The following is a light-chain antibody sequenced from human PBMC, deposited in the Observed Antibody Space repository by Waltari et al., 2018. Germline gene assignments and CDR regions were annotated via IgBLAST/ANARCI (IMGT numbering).Light chain of an antibody. V-gene: IGKV3-15*01. CDR1: QSVSNN. CDR2: AAF. Sequence: ETVMNPSPAPPSVSPGGNVTPSCRASQSVSNNLAWYQQTPGQPPRLLIYAAFSRGNAIPGRFGGSGSGTDFALTITPLQSEDVGVYYCQQYHEWPYTFGQGTKLEI. CDR3: QQYHEWPYT. J-gene: IGKJ2*01.